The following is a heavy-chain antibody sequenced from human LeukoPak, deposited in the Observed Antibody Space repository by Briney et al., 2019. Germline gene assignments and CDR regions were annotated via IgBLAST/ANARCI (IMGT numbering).Heavy chain of an antibody. V-gene: IGHV3-66*01. CDR1: GFNVNSNY. Sequence: GGSLRLSCAASGFNVNSNYMSWVRQAPGKGLEWVSVAYSGGSTYYADSVKGRFTISRDDPKNTLYLQMNSLRAEDTAVYYCARVRGWKYFDYWGQGTLVTVSS. D-gene: IGHD1-1*01. CDR3: ARVRGWKYFDY. J-gene: IGHJ4*02. CDR2: AYSGGST.